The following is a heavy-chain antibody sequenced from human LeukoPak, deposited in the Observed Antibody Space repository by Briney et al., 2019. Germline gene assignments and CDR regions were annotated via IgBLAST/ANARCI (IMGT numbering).Heavy chain of an antibody. Sequence: SETLSLTCSVSGDSISTSSYYWGWIRQPPGKGLEWIGTIYYSGSTYYNPSLTSRVTISVDTSKNQFSLKLSSVTAADTAVYYCARRRITMVRGVIISPWFDPWGQGTLVTVSS. V-gene: IGHV4-39*01. D-gene: IGHD3-10*01. CDR3: ARRRITMVRGVIISPWFDP. J-gene: IGHJ5*02. CDR2: IYYSGST. CDR1: GDSISTSSYY.